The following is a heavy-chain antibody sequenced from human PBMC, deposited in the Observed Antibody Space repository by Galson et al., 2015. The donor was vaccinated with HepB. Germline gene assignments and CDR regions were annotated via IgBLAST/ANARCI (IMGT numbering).Heavy chain of an antibody. CDR3: ARGVAGSGWYSRLFFFDY. V-gene: IGHV3-30*04. CDR2: TSYDGRNK. Sequence: SLRLSCAASGFSFSTYAMHWVRQAPGKGLEWVAVTSYDGRNKHYADPVKGRFTLSRENSKNTLYLEMNSLRPEDTAVYYCARGVAGSGWYSRLFFFDYWGQGTLVTVSS. CDR1: GFSFSTYA. D-gene: IGHD6-13*01. J-gene: IGHJ4*02.